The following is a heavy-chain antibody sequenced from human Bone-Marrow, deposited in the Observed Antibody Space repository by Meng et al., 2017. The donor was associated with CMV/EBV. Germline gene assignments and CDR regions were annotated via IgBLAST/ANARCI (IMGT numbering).Heavy chain of an antibody. D-gene: IGHD5-24*01. V-gene: IGHV4-59*01. CDR2: IYYIGST. CDR3: ARVGRRDGYNSHFAN. J-gene: IGHJ4*02. Sequence: SETLSLTCIVSDDSISGYYWSWIRQPPGKGLEWIGYIYYIGSTNYNPSLKSRLTISMDTSKNQLSLKVKSVTAADTAVYYCARVGRRDGYNSHFANWGQGTLVTVSS. CDR1: DDSISGYY.